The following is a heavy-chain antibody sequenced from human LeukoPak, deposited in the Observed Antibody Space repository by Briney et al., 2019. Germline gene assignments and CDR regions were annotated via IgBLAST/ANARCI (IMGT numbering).Heavy chain of an antibody. CDR2: ISRTGSDI. CDR1: GFIFNTFW. Sequence: PGGSLRLSCAASGFIFNTFWMNWVRQAPGKGLEWVSSISRTGSDIFYADSLKGRFTISRDNAKNSLYLQMNSLRTEDTAVYYCARLRKITFNYYYGMDVWGQGTTVTVSS. D-gene: IGHD1-20*01. V-gene: IGHV3-21*01. J-gene: IGHJ6*02. CDR3: ARLRKITFNYYYGMDV.